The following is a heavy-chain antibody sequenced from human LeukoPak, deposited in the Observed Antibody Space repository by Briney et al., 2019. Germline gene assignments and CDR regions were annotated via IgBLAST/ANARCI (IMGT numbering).Heavy chain of an antibody. D-gene: IGHD3-22*01. CDR1: GYTFTGYY. CDR3: ARDKYYYDSSGYYYDY. Sequence: ASVKVSCKASGYTFTGYYMHWVRQAPGQGLGWMGWINPNSGGTNYAQKFQGRVTMTRDTSISTAYMELSRLRSDDTAVYYCARDKYYYDSSGYYYDYWGQGTLVTVSS. CDR2: INPNSGGT. V-gene: IGHV1-2*02. J-gene: IGHJ4*02.